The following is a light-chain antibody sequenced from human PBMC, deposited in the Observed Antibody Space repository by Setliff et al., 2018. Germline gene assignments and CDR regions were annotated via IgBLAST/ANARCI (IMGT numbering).Light chain of an antibody. CDR2: GVS. CDR1: SSDVGSYDL. J-gene: IGLJ1*01. V-gene: IGLV2-14*03. Sequence: QSVLTQPPSASGSPGQSITISCSETSSDVGSYDLVSWYQQHPGKAPKLIIYGVSNRPSGVSSRFSGSKSGNTASLTISGLQTEDEADYYCTAYTSGTTYVFGTGTKVTVL. CDR3: TAYTSGTTYV.